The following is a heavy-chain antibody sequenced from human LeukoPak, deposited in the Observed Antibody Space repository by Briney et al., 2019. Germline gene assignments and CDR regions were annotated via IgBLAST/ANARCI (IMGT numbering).Heavy chain of an antibody. CDR2: IKLDGSEK. D-gene: IGHD3-3*01. CDR1: GFTFGKYW. Sequence: GGSLRLSCVASGFTFGKYWMSWVRQAPGKGLEWVANIKLDGSEKNYVDSVKGRFTISRDNTKNSLYLQMNSLRAEDTAVYYCARAPITIFGVVNRRPIGMDVWGQGTTVTVSS. V-gene: IGHV3-7*03. CDR3: ARAPITIFGVVNRRPIGMDV. J-gene: IGHJ6*02.